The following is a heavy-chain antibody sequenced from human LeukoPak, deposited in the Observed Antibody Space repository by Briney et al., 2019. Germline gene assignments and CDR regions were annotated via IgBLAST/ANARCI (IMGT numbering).Heavy chain of an antibody. CDR3: ARDRAPAPGENWFAP. CDR1: GYTFTSYG. D-gene: IGHD3-16*01. J-gene: IGHJ5*02. CDR2: ISAYNGNT. Sequence: ASVKVSCKASGYTFTSYGSSWVRQAPGQGREWMGWISAYNGNTNYAQKLQGRVTMTTDTSTSTAYMELRSLRSDDTAVYYCARDRAPAPGENWFAPWGQGTLVTVSS. V-gene: IGHV1-18*01.